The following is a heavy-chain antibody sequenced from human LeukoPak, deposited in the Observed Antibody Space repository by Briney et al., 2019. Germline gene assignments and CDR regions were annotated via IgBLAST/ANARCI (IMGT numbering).Heavy chain of an antibody. Sequence: PGGSLRLSCAASGFTFSTYSMSWVRQAPGKGLEWVSFISSSSEYIYYANSVKGRFTISRDNAKNSLYLRMNSLRAEDRAVYYCARGGGSNRYGYASDIWGQGTVVTVSS. D-gene: IGHD2-15*01. V-gene: IGHV3-21*01. J-gene: IGHJ3*02. CDR2: ISSSSEYI. CDR1: GFTFSTYS. CDR3: ARGGGSNRYGYASDI.